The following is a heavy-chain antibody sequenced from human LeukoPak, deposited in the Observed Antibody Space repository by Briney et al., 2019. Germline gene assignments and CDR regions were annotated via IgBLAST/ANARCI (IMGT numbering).Heavy chain of an antibody. D-gene: IGHD3-3*01. CDR1: GFTVSSNY. CDR2: IYSSGST. J-gene: IGHJ4*02. Sequence: PGGSLRLSCAASGFTVSSNYMSWVRQAPGKGLEWVSVIYSSGSTYYADSVKGRFTISRDNSKNTLYLQMNSLRAEDTAVYYCARTSVYYDFWSGYNYNLDYWGQGTLVTVSS. CDR3: ARTSVYYDFWSGYNYNLDY. V-gene: IGHV3-53*01.